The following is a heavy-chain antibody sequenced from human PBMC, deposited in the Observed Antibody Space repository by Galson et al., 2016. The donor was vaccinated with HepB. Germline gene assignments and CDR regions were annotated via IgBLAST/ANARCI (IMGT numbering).Heavy chain of an antibody. D-gene: IGHD2-15*01. J-gene: IGHJ4*02. V-gene: IGHV4-31*03. CDR2: IYYSGGT. CDR3: AGYEVVSFDY. Sequence: TLSLTCTVSGGSISSRGYYWSWIRQHPGKGLEWIGSIYYSGGTYYNPSLQSRLTISLDTSKNHFSLKLDSVTAADTAVYYCAGYEVVSFDYWGQGTLVTVSS. CDR1: GGSISSRGYY.